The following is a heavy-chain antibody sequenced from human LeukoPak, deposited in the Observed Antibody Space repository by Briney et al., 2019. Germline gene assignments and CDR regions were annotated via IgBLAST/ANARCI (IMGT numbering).Heavy chain of an antibody. CDR3: AKDHRDIVVVPDAMLDY. CDR1: GFTFSFYG. CDR2: ISGSGGST. D-gene: IGHD2-2*01. Sequence: GGSLRHPCAASGFTFSFYGMSWVRQAPGKGLEWVSGISGSGGSTFYADSVKGRFTISRDNSKNTLYLQMNSLRAEDTAIYYCAKDHRDIVVVPDAMLDYWGQGTLVTVSS. J-gene: IGHJ4*02. V-gene: IGHV3-23*01.